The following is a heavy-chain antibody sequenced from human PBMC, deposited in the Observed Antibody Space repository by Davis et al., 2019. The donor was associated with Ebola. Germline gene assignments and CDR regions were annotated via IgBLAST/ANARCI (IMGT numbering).Heavy chain of an antibody. Sequence: PGGSLRLSCAVYGGSFSDYYWTWIRQPPGKGLEWIGEINHSGSAGYHPSLKSRVTMSVDTSKNQFSLKMTSVTAADTAVYYCARGRLQLWVDDVFDIWGQGTMVTVSS. CDR3: ARGRLQLWVDDVFDI. J-gene: IGHJ3*02. CDR1: GGSFSDYY. V-gene: IGHV4-34*01. D-gene: IGHD5-18*01. CDR2: INHSGSA.